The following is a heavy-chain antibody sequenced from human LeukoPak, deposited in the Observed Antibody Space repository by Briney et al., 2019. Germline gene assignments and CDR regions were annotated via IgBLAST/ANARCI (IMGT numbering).Heavy chain of an antibody. CDR1: GGSFSGYY. Sequence: SETLSLTCAVYGGSFSGYYWSWIRQPPGKGLEWIGEINHSGSTNYNPSLKSRVTISVDTSKNQFSLKLSSVTAADTAVYYCASAPEMTAMDYWGQGTLVTVSS. CDR2: INHSGST. D-gene: IGHD2-21*02. J-gene: IGHJ4*02. V-gene: IGHV4-34*01. CDR3: ASAPEMTAMDY.